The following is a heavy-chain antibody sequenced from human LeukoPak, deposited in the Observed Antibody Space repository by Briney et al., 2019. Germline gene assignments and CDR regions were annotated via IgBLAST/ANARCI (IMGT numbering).Heavy chain of an antibody. CDR3: ARDRGIAVAGTGWFDP. Sequence: SETLSLTCTVSGASVSSDNYHWSWIRLPPGKGLEWIGHLHYSGSTSYNPSLQSRVTVLRDTSKNQFSLSLRSVTAADTAVYYCARDRGIAVAGTGWFDPWGQGTLVTVSS. CDR2: LHYSGST. J-gene: IGHJ5*02. D-gene: IGHD6-19*01. V-gene: IGHV4-61*01. CDR1: GASVSSDNYH.